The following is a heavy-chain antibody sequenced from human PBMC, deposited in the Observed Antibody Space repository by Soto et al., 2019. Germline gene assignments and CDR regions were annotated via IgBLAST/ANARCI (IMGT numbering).Heavy chain of an antibody. CDR2: INHSGST. Sequence: SETLSLTCAVYGGSFSGYYWSWIRQPPGKGLEWIGEINHSGSTNYNPSLKSRVTISADTSKNQFSLKLSSVTAADTAVYYCARGWAFYDFWSGDYGMDVWGQGTTVTVSS. V-gene: IGHV4-34*01. D-gene: IGHD3-3*01. J-gene: IGHJ6*02. CDR1: GGSFSGYY. CDR3: ARGWAFYDFWSGDYGMDV.